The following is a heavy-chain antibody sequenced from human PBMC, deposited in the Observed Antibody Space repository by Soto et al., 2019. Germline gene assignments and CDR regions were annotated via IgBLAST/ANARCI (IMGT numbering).Heavy chain of an antibody. D-gene: IGHD2-2*01. Sequence: SETLSLTCAVSGGSISSSNWWSWVRQPPGKGLEWIGEIYHSGSTNYNPSLRSRVTISVDKSKNQFSLKLSSVTAADTAVYYCAMTDCSSTSCYVDYWGQGTLGTVSS. CDR3: AMTDCSSTSCYVDY. V-gene: IGHV4-4*02. CDR1: GGSISSSNW. CDR2: IYHSGST. J-gene: IGHJ4*02.